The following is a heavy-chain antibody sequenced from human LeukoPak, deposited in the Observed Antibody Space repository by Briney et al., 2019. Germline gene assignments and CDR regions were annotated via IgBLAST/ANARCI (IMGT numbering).Heavy chain of an antibody. V-gene: IGHV4-39*07. CDR1: GGSISGSTYY. CDR3: ARDADADHYYYYYYMDV. Sequence: KPSETLSLTCTVSGGSISGSTYYWGWIRQTPGKGLEWIGSIYYSGSTYYNPSLKSRVTMSVDTSKNQFSLKLSSVTAADTAVYYCARDADADHYYYYYYMDVWGKGTTVTISS. CDR2: IYYSGST. J-gene: IGHJ6*03.